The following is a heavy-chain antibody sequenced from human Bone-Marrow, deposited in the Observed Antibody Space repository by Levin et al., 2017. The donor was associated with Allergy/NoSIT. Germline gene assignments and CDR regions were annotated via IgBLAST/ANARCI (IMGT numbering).Heavy chain of an antibody. CDR3: APEGEKVLS. D-gene: IGHD4/OR15-4a*01. CDR1: GGTFSSYA. V-gene: IGHV1-69*01. Sequence: KISCKASGGTFSSYAISRVRQAPGQGLEWMGGIIPIFGTANYAQKFQGRVTITADESTSTAYMGLSSLRSEDTAVYYCAPEGEKVLSWGQGTLVTVSS. CDR2: IIPIFGTA. J-gene: IGHJ5*02.